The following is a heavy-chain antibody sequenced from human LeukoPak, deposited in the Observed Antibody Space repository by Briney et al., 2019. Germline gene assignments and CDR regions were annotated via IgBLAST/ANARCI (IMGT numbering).Heavy chain of an antibody. D-gene: IGHD6-13*01. J-gene: IGHJ4*02. CDR2: IYYTGST. CDR1: GGSISSSSYY. CDR3: ARVAAAGNYYFDY. Sequence: SEALSLTCTVSGGSISSSSYYWGWIRQPPGKGLEWIGSIYYTGSTYYNPSLKSRVTISIDTSKNQFSLRLSSVAAADTAVYFCARVAAAGNYYFDYWGQGTLVTVSS. V-gene: IGHV4-39*07.